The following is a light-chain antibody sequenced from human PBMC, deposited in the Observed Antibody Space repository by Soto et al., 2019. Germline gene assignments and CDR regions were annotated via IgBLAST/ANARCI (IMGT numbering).Light chain of an antibody. CDR3: QQYGSSPRT. CDR1: QSVSSSY. V-gene: IGKV3-20*01. Sequence: ELTQSPSTLSLSPGERATLSCRASQSVSSSYLAWYQQKPGQAPRLLIYGASSRATGIPDRFSGSGSGTDFTLTISRLEPEDFAVYYCQQYGSSPRTFGQGTRLEIK. J-gene: IGKJ5*01. CDR2: GAS.